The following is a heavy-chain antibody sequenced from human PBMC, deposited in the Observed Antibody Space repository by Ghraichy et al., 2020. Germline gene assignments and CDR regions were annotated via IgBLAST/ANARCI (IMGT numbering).Heavy chain of an antibody. Sequence: SETLSLTCAVSGGSISSGDYYWSWIRQPPGKDLEWIGSIYPGGNTYYNPSLKNRGTLLVDKSTNQFSLKVTSVTVADTAVYYCARAERLAASGGGFDPWGQGTLVTVSA. V-gene: IGHV4-30-2*01. CDR3: ARAERLAASGGGFDP. CDR1: GGSISSGDYY. J-gene: IGHJ5*02. D-gene: IGHD2-8*02. CDR2: IYPGGNT.